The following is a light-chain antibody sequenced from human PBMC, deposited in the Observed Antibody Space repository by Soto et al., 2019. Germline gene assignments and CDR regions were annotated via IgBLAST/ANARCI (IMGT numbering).Light chain of an antibody. J-gene: IGKJ4*01. V-gene: IGKV3-11*01. Sequence: EIVLTQSPATLSLSPGERATLSCRASQSVSSYLPWSLQKPGQAPRLLISDASNRATGIPARFSGSGSGTDCTLIISCLEPEDYAVYYYQQRSNSELTFCVGTKVEIK. CDR3: QQRSNSELT. CDR1: QSVSSY. CDR2: DAS.